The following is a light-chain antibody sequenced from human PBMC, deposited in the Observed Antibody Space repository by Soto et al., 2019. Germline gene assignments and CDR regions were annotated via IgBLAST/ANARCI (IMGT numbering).Light chain of an antibody. V-gene: IGKV1-8*01. CDR1: QGISSY. J-gene: IGKJ2*01. Sequence: AIRMTQSPSSLPASTGDRVTIICRASQGISSYLAWYQQKPGKAPKLLIYAASTLQSGVPSRFSGSGSGTDFTLTISCLQSEDFATYYCQQYYSYPPYTFGQGTKLEIK. CDR3: QQYYSYPPYT. CDR2: AAS.